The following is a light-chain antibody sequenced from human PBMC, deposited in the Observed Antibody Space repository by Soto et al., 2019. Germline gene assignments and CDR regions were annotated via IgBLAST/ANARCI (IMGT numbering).Light chain of an antibody. CDR1: QTISSW. CDR2: DAS. Sequence: DSQMTQSPSTLSGSVGDRVTITCRAIQTISSWLAWYQQKTGKAPKPLIYDASSLESGVPSRFSGSGSGTEFTLTISRLQTDDFATYYCKQYNSYSLTFGGGNKVDI. CDR3: KQYNSYSLT. J-gene: IGKJ4*01. V-gene: IGKV1-5*01.